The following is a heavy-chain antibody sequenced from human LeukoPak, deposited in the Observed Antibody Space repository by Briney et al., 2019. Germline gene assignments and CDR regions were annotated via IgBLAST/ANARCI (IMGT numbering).Heavy chain of an antibody. CDR1: GYTFTSYY. CDR3: AREAEQMATVFDL. CDR2: INPSGGST. J-gene: IGHJ2*01. D-gene: IGHD5-24*01. V-gene: IGHV1-46*01. Sequence: ASVKVSCKASGYTFTSYYLHWVRQAPGQGLEWMGTINPSGGSTSYAQKFQGRVTITRDTSASTAYMELSSLRSEDTAVYYCAREAEQMATVFDLWGRGTLVTVSS.